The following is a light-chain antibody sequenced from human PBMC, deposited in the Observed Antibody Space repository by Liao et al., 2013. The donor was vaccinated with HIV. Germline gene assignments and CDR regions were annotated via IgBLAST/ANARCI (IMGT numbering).Light chain of an antibody. CDR1: NIGSKS. J-gene: IGLJ2*01. CDR3: QVWDNSDHVV. V-gene: IGLV3-21*01. Sequence: SYELTQPPSVSVAPGKTARITCGGDNIGSKSVHWYQQKPGQAPVLVIYYDSDRPSGIPERFSGSNSGNTATLTISGVEAGDEADYYCQVWDNSDHVVFGGGTKLTVL. CDR2: YDS.